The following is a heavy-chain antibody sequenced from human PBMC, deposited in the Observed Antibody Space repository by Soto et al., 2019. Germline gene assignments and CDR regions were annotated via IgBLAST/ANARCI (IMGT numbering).Heavy chain of an antibody. J-gene: IGHJ4*02. CDR2: IFSNDEK. D-gene: IGHD2-8*01. Sequence: SGPTLVNPTETLTLTCTVSGFSLSNARMGVSWIRQPPGKALEWLAHIFSNDEKSYSTSLKSRLTISKDTSKSQVVLTMTNMDPVDTATYYCAYVNRDCTNGVCYTGREYYSDYWGQGTLVTVSS. CDR1: GFSLSNARMG. V-gene: IGHV2-26*01. CDR3: AYVNRDCTNGVCYTGREYYSDY.